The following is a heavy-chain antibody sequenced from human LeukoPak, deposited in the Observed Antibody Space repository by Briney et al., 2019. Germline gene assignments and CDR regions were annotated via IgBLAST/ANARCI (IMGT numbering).Heavy chain of an antibody. CDR1: GYTLTELS. J-gene: IGHJ4*02. CDR3: ATFRPYCGGDCHVDY. Sequence: ASVKVSCKVSGYTLTELSMHWVRQAPGKGLEWMGGFDPEDGETIYAQKFQGRVTMTEDTSTDTAYMELSSLRSEDTAVYYCATFRPYCGGDCHVDYWGQGTLVTVSS. CDR2: FDPEDGET. D-gene: IGHD2-21*02. V-gene: IGHV1-24*01.